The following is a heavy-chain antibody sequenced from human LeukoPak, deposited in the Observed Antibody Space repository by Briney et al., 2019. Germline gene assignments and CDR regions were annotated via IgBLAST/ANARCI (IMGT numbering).Heavy chain of an antibody. D-gene: IGHD1-26*01. V-gene: IGHV3-23*01. CDR3: ARDRDSGTYYDY. CDR2: ISGSGGST. CDR1: GFTLTSNA. J-gene: IGHJ4*02. Sequence: GGSLRLSCAASGFTLTSNAMTWVRQAPGKGLEWVSSISGSGGSTYYADSVKGRFTISRDTSKNTLYLQMNSLRAEDTAVYYCARDRDSGTYYDYWGQGTLVTVSS.